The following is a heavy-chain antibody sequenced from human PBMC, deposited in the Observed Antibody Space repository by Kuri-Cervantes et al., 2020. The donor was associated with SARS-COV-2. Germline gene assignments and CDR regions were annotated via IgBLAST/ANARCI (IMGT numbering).Heavy chain of an antibody. J-gene: IGHJ6*02. Sequence: ASVNVSCKESGYTFTSYYIHWVRQAPGQGLEWMGIINPSGGGTSYAQKFQGRVTMTRDTSTRTVYMELSSLRSEHTAVYYCAREGRNIDYYYGMDVWGQGTMVTVSS. V-gene: IGHV1-46*01. D-gene: IGHD1/OR15-1a*01. CDR3: AREGRNIDYYYGMDV. CDR2: INPSGGGT. CDR1: GYTFTSYY.